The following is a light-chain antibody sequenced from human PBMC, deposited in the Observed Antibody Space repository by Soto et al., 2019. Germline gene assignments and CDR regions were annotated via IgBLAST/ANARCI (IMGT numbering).Light chain of an antibody. J-gene: IGKJ1*01. Sequence: EIVVTQSPGTLSLSPGERATLSCRASQSVSSSYLAWYQQKPGQAPRLLIYGASSRATGIPDRFSGSGSETDFTLTISRLEPDDFAVYYCQQYGSSPRTFGQGTKVDIK. CDR2: GAS. V-gene: IGKV3-20*01. CDR1: QSVSSSY. CDR3: QQYGSSPRT.